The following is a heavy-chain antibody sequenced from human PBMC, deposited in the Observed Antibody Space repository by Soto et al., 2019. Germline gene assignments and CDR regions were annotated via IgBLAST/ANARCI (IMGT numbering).Heavy chain of an antibody. J-gene: IGHJ6*03. D-gene: IGHD3-10*01. V-gene: IGHV3-30*18. CDR2: ISYDGSNK. Sequence: GGSLRLSCAASGFTFSSYGMHWVRQAPGKGLEWVAVISYDGSNKYYADPVKGRFTISRDNSKNTLYLQMNSLRAEDTAVYYSAKGGHYGSGSYPLSPYYYYYMDVWGKGTTVTVSS. CDR3: AKGGHYGSGSYPLSPYYYYYMDV. CDR1: GFTFSSYG.